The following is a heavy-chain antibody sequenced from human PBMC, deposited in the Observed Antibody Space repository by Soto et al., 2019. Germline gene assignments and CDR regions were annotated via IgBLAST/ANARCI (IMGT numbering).Heavy chain of an antibody. CDR1: GYTFTSYD. D-gene: IGHD3-10*01. J-gene: IGHJ4*02. Sequence: VPLVQSGAEVKKPGASVKVSCKASGYTFTSYDINWVRQATGQGLEWMGWMNPNSGNTGYAQKFQGRVTMTRNTSISTAYMELSSLRSEDTAVYYCARVRYYYGSGSYYLCYWGQGTLVTVSS. CDR2: MNPNSGNT. V-gene: IGHV1-8*01. CDR3: ARVRYYYGSGSYYLCY.